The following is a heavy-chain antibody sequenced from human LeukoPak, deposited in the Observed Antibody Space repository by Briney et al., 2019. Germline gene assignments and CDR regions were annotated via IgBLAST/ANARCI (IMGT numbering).Heavy chain of an antibody. V-gene: IGHV3-21*01. CDR2: IRSSSSYI. Sequence: PGGSLRLSCAASGFTLDDYSMNWVRQAPGKGLEWVSSIRSSSSYIYYADSVKGRFTISRDNAKNSLYLQMNSLRAEDTAVYYCARSPDIVVVPAAGPYYYMDVWGKGTTVTVSS. CDR3: ARSPDIVVVPAAGPYYYMDV. D-gene: IGHD2-2*01. CDR1: GFTLDDYS. J-gene: IGHJ6*03.